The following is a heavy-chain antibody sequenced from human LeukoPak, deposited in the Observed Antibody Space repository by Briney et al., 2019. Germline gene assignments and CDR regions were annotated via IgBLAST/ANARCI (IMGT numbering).Heavy chain of an antibody. CDR2: INQDGSEK. V-gene: IGHV3-7*04. CDR1: GFTFTYYW. D-gene: IGHD4-17*01. Sequence: GGSLRLSCATSGFTFTYYWMNWIRQAPGKGLEWVANINQDGSEKYYVDSVKGRFTISRDYAKKSLYLQMNSLSAEDTAVYYCARGQVTTVTRLASFDLWGQGTMVTVS. CDR3: ARGQVTTVTRLASFDL. J-gene: IGHJ3*01.